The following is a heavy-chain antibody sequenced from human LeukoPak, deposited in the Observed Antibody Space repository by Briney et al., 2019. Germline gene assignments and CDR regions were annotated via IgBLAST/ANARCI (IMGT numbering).Heavy chain of an antibody. V-gene: IGHV3-23*01. CDR1: GFTFTAYA. D-gene: IGHD4-17*01. CDR2: ITGSGGHT. CDR3: AMDPNGDYIGATSFDP. J-gene: IGHJ5*02. Sequence: GGSLRLSCAASGFTFTAYAMSWVRQDPRARLEWVSGITGSGGHTVYADSVKGRFTISRDNSRNTLFLQMNSLRVDDTAVYYCAMDPNGDYIGATSFDPWGRGTLVTVSS.